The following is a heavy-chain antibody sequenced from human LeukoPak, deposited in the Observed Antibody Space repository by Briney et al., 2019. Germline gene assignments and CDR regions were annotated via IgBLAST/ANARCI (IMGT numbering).Heavy chain of an antibody. Sequence: ASVKVSCKASGYTFTSYGISWVRQAPGQGLEWMGWISAYNGNTNYAQKLQGRVTMTTDTSTSTAYMELRSLRSDDTAVYYCARDEPARRFKSHAPFDYWGQGTLVTVSS. CDR1: GYTFTSYG. D-gene: IGHD2-2*01. V-gene: IGHV1-18*01. CDR2: ISAYNGNT. J-gene: IGHJ4*02. CDR3: ARDEPARRFKSHAPFDY.